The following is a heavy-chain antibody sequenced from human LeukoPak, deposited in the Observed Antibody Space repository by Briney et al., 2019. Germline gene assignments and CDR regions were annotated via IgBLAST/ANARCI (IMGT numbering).Heavy chain of an antibody. Sequence: ASVKVSCKTSGYTFTDYYIFWLRQAPGQGLEWVGWINPNSGDTHYAQKFQGRVTMTRDTSISTAYMELSRLISDDTAVYYCARDRGSRNILTDYFDYWGQGTLVTVSS. D-gene: IGHD3-9*01. CDR3: ARDRGSRNILTDYFDY. V-gene: IGHV1-2*02. CDR1: GYTFTDYY. J-gene: IGHJ4*02. CDR2: INPNSGDT.